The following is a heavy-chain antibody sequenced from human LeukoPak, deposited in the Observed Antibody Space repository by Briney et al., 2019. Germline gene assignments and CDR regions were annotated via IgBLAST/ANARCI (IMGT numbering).Heavy chain of an antibody. CDR2: INHSRST. V-gene: IGHV4-34*01. J-gene: IGHJ2*01. CDR3: ARVPKYFDL. Sequence: SETLSLTCAVYGGSFSGFYWTWIRQPPGKGLEWIGQINHSRSTHYNPSLKSRVTISVDTSKNQFSLKLSSVTAADTAVYYCARVPKYFDLWGRGTLVTISS. CDR1: GGSFSGFY.